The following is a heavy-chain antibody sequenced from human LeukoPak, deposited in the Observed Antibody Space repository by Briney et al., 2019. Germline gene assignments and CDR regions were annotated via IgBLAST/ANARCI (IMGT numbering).Heavy chain of an antibody. CDR1: GFTFSSYA. J-gene: IGHJ4*02. D-gene: IGHD1-7*01. V-gene: IGHV3-23*01. Sequence: GRSLRLSCAASGFTFSSYAMHWVRQAPGKGLEWVSAISGSGDTTYYADSVKGRFTISRDNSKNTLYLQMNSLRAEDTAVYYCAKEGGNYLSAFDYWGQGTLVTVSS. CDR3: AKEGGNYLSAFDY. CDR2: ISGSGDTT.